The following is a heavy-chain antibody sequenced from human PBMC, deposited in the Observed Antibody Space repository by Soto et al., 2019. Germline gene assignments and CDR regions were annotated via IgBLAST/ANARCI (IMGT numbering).Heavy chain of an antibody. CDR1: GFTFNNYA. CDR3: AKLLDQQPHLWFAY. V-gene: IGHV3-23*01. D-gene: IGHD5-18*01. CDR2: ISGSGIYT. Sequence: GGSLRLSCAASGFTFNNYAMTWVRQAPGKGLEWVSGISGSGIYTYYADSVKGRFTISRDNSKNTLYLQMNSLRAEDTAVYYCAKLLDQQPHLWFAYWGQGTLVTVSS. J-gene: IGHJ4*02.